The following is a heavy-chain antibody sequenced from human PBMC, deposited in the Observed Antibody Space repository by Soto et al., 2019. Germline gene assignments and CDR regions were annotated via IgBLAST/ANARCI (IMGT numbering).Heavy chain of an antibody. V-gene: IGHV3-21*01. CDR3: ARGTTVTSTYGGKPADFDY. CDR1: GFTFSSYS. Sequence: GGSLRLSCAASGFTFSSYSMNWVRQAPGKGLEWVSSISSSSSYIYYADSVKGRFTISRDNAKNSLYLQMNSLRAEDTAVYYCARGTTVTSTYGGKPADFDYWGQGTLVTVSS. J-gene: IGHJ4*02. D-gene: IGHD4-17*01. CDR2: ISSSSSYI.